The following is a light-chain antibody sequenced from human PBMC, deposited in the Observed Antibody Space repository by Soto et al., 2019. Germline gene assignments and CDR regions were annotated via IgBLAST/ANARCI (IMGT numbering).Light chain of an antibody. CDR2: VGTGGIVG. J-gene: IGLJ2*01. Sequence: QPVLTQPPSASASLGASVTLTCTLSSGYSNYKVDWYQQRPGKGPRFVMRVGTGGIVGSKADGIPDRFSVLGSGLNRYLTIKNIQEEDESDYHCGADHGSGSNFVVVFGGGTKLTV. CDR3: GADHGSGSNFVVV. V-gene: IGLV9-49*01. CDR1: SGYSNYK.